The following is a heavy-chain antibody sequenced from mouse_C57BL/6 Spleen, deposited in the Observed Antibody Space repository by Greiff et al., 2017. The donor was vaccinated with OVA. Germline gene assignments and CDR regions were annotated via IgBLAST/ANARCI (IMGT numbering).Heavy chain of an antibody. Sequence: QVQLQQSGPELVKPGASVKISCKASGYAFSSSWMNWVKQRPGKGLEWIGRIYPGDGDTNYNGKFKGKATLTADKSSSTAYMQLSSLTSEDSAVXVCARRGTASPAMDYWGQGTSVTVSS. CDR1: GYAFSSSW. CDR2: IYPGDGDT. J-gene: IGHJ4*01. V-gene: IGHV1-82*01. CDR3: ARRGTASPAMDY. D-gene: IGHD6-1*01.